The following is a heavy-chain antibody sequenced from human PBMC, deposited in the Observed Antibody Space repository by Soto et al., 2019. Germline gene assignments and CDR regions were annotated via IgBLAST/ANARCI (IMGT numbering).Heavy chain of an antibody. J-gene: IGHJ4*02. V-gene: IGHV4-34*01. D-gene: IGHD2-2*01. CDR1: GGSFSGYY. Sequence: SETLSLTCAVYGGSFSGYYWSWIRQPPGKGLEWIGEINHSGSTNYNPSLKSRVTISVDTSKNQFSLKLSSVTAADTAVYYCARRGRYCSSTSCYAGYYFDYWGQGTLVTVS. CDR2: INHSGST. CDR3: ARRGRYCSSTSCYAGYYFDY.